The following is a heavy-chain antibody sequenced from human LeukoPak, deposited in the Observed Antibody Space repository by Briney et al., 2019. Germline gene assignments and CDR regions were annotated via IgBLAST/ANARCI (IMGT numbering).Heavy chain of an antibody. CDR3: AKPLEKSTYGGNFDY. CDR2: ISSSADST. D-gene: IGHD4-23*01. Sequence: GGSLRLSCETSGFTFSSYAMRWVRQAPGKGLAWVSVISSSADSTYYADSVKGRFTISRDNSKNTLYLQMNNLRAEDTAVYYCAKPLEKSTYGGNFDYWGQGILVTVSS. V-gene: IGHV3-23*01. J-gene: IGHJ4*02. CDR1: GFTFSSYA.